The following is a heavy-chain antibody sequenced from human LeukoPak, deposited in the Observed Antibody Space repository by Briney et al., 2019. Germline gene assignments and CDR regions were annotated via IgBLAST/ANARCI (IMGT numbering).Heavy chain of an antibody. CDR2: IYYSGST. D-gene: IGHD6-19*01. J-gene: IGHJ4*02. CDR1: GGSVSSGSYY. V-gene: IGHV4-39*01. CDR3: ARLGNGWYPLGY. Sequence: SETLSLTCTVSGGSVSSGSYYWSWIRQPPGKGLAWIGSIYYSGSTYYNPSLKSRVTISVDTSKNQFSLKLSSVTAADTAMYYCARLGNGWYPLGYWGQGTLVTVSS.